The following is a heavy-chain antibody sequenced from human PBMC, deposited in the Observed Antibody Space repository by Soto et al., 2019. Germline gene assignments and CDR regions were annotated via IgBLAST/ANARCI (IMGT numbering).Heavy chain of an antibody. CDR1: GGSISSSSYY. D-gene: IGHD3-3*02. V-gene: IGHV4-39*07. J-gene: IGHJ6*02. CDR3: VRGQPHRITIFEVVIRSYDYGMDV. CDR2: INYRGSS. Sequence: SETLFLTCPVSGGSISSSSYYWGWIRQTPGKGLEWIGEINYRGSSYYNPSLESRISMAVDTSKNQFSLKLRSVTAADTAVYFCVRGQPHRITIFEVVIRSYDYGMDVWGQGTTVTVSS.